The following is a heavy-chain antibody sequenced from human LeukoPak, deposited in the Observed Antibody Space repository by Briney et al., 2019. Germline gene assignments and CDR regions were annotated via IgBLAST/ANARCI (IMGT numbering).Heavy chain of an antibody. D-gene: IGHD4-17*01. Sequence: ASVTVSCTASGYTFTSYDINWVRQAPGQGLEWMGWMNPNSGNTVYAQKFQGRVTMTRNTSISTAYMELSSLRSEDTAVYYCARSSMTTVTRKRFDPWGQGTLVTVSS. CDR3: ARSSMTTVTRKRFDP. CDR1: GYTFTSYD. J-gene: IGHJ5*02. V-gene: IGHV1-8*01. CDR2: MNPNSGNT.